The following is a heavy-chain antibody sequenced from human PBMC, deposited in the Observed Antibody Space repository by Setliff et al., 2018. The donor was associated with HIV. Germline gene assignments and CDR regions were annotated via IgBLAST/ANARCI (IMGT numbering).Heavy chain of an antibody. Sequence: PGESLKISCAASGFTFSTYGMHWVRQAPGKGLEWVAGIRPDASNKYYVDSVKGRFTISRDNDKKSLYLQMNSLRVEDTAVYYCARDPAYGAIDYWGQGTLVTVSS. CDR3: ARDPAYGAIDY. V-gene: IGHV3-7*03. CDR1: GFTFSTYG. J-gene: IGHJ4*02. CDR2: IRPDASNK. D-gene: IGHD4-17*01.